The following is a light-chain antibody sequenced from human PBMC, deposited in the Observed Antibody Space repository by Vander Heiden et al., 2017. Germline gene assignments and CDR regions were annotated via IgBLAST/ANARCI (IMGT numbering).Light chain of an antibody. CDR1: QSVLSSFNSKNH. Sequence: DFVLTHPPDPLAVSPGERATINCKSRQSVLSSFNSKNHLAWFRQKPRQPHELLIYWASTRESGVPGRFSGSGCGTDFTLTISNMQAEDVVVYYCEQHCTKTFGQGTKVEIK. CDR3: EQHCTKT. V-gene: IGKV4-1*01. J-gene: IGKJ1*01. CDR2: WAS.